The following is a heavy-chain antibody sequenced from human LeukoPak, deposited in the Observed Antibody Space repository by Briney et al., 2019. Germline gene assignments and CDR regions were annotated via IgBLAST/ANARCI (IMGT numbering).Heavy chain of an antibody. D-gene: IGHD4-17*01. J-gene: IGHJ4*02. V-gene: IGHV3-23*01. CDR3: AKDGLRGDFDY. CDR2: ISGSGGST. Sequence: PGGSLTLSCAASGFTLSSYAMYWVRQAPGKGLEWVSTISGSGGSTYYADSVKGRFTISRDNSKNTRYLQMNSLRAEDTAVYYCAKDGLRGDFDYWGQGTLVTVSS. CDR1: GFTLSSYA.